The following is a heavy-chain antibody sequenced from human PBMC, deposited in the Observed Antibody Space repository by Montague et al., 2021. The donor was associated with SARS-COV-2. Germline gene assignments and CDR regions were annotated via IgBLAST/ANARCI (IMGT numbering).Heavy chain of an antibody. CDR3: ARVRVGATDYNYYYGLDV. V-gene: IGHV3-30-3*01. Sequence: SLRLSCAASGFTFSSYAMPWVRQAPGKGLEWVAVISYDGDNKHXXXSXXXRVXISRDNSKNTLYLQMNSLRADDTAVYYCARVRVGATDYNYYYGLDVWGQGTTVTVSS. CDR1: GFTFSSYA. D-gene: IGHD1-26*01. J-gene: IGHJ6*02. CDR2: ISYDGDNK.